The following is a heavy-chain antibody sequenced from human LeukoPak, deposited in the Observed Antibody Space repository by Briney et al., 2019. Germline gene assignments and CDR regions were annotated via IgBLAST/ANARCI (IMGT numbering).Heavy chain of an antibody. Sequence: GGSLRLSCAASGFTFSRYAMSWVRQAPGKGLEWVSAISGSGGSTYYADSVKGRFTISRDNSKNTLYLQMNSLRAEDTAVYYCAKDLSVVVVAADFDYWGQGTLVTVSS. CDR1: GFTFSRYA. CDR2: ISGSGGST. D-gene: IGHD2-15*01. V-gene: IGHV3-23*01. CDR3: AKDLSVVVVAADFDY. J-gene: IGHJ4*02.